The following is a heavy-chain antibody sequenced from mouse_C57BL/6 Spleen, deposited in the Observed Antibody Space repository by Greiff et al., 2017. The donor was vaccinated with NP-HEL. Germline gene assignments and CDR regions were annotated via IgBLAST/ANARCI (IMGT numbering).Heavy chain of an antibody. CDR1: GYSITSGYY. Sequence: EVQLQESGPGLVKPSQSLSLTCSVTGYSITSGYYWNWIRQFPGNKLEWMGYISYDGSNNYNPSLKNRISITRDTSKNQFFLKLNSVTTEDTATYYCARDFITTVVGGYWGQGTTLTVSS. D-gene: IGHD1-1*01. CDR3: ARDFITTVVGGY. V-gene: IGHV3-6*01. CDR2: ISYDGSN. J-gene: IGHJ2*01.